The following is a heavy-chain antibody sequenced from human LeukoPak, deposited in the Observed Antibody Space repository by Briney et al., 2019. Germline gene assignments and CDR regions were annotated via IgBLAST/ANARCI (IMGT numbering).Heavy chain of an antibody. CDR3: ARDTEYYYDSSGYRTFDY. CDR1: GFTFSNYA. V-gene: IGHV3-30-3*01. Sequence: GGSLRLSCAASGFTFSNYAMHWVRQAPGKGLEWVAVISYDGSSEYYPDSVKGRFTISRDNSKNMLYLQMNSLRAEDTAVYYCARDTEYYYDSSGYRTFDYWGQGTLVTVSS. J-gene: IGHJ4*02. D-gene: IGHD3-22*01. CDR2: ISYDGSSE.